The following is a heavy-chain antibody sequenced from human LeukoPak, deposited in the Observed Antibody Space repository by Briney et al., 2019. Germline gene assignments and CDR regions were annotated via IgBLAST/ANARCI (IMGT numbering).Heavy chain of an antibody. Sequence: GGSLRLSCAASGFTFDDYAMHWVRQAPGKGLEWVSGISWNSGSIGYADSVKGRFTISRDNAKNSLYLQMNGLRAEDTAVYYCARASGDIVETATMGSYWGQGTLVTVSS. J-gene: IGHJ4*02. D-gene: IGHD5-18*01. V-gene: IGHV3-9*01. CDR1: GFTFDDYA. CDR2: ISWNSGSI. CDR3: ARASGDIVETATMGSY.